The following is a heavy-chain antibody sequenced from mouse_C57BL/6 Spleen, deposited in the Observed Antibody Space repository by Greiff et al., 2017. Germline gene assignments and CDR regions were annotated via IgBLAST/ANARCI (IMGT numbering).Heavy chain of an antibody. CDR3: ARPHDYGSSYEDYAMDY. V-gene: IGHV5-17*01. Sequence: EVKLMESGGGLVKPGGSLKLSCAASGFTFSDYGMHWVRQAPEKGLEWVAYISSGSSTIYYADTVKGRFTISRDNAKNTLFLQMTSLRSGDTAMYYCARPHDYGSSYEDYAMDYWGQGTSVTVSS. D-gene: IGHD1-1*01. CDR1: GFTFSDYG. CDR2: ISSGSSTI. J-gene: IGHJ4*01.